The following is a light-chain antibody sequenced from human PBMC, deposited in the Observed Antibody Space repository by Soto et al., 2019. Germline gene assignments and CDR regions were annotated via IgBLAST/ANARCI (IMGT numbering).Light chain of an antibody. CDR2: AAS. Sequence: IVLTQSPDTLSLSQGEGATLSCRASQSVSTSNFAWYQQKPGQAPRLLIYAASRRATGIPDRFYGRGSGTDFTLTISGLETEDFAVYYCQHYGRSPMYTFGQGTKLETK. CDR1: QSVSTSN. CDR3: QHYGRSPMYT. J-gene: IGKJ2*01. V-gene: IGKV3-20*01.